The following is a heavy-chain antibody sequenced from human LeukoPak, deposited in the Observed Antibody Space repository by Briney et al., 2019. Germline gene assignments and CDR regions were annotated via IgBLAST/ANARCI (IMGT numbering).Heavy chain of an antibody. CDR2: ISSSGSTI. D-gene: IGHD1-26*01. J-gene: IGHJ4*02. V-gene: IGHV3-11*01. Sequence: PGGSLRLSCAASGFTFSDYYMSWIRQAPGKGLEWVSYISSSGSTIYYADSVKGRFTISRDNSKNTLYLQMNSLRAEDTAVYYCAKDLFIVGATPFDYWGQGTLVTASS. CDR1: GFTFSDYY. CDR3: AKDLFIVGATPFDY.